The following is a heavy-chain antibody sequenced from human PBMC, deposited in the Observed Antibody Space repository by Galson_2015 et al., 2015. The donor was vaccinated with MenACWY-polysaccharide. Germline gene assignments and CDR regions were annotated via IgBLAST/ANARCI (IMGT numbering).Heavy chain of an antibody. J-gene: IGHJ6*02. CDR2: ISGSGSTT. D-gene: IGHD4/OR15-4a*01. V-gene: IGHV3-23*01. CDR1: GFTFSIYA. Sequence: LRLSCAASGFTFSIYAMSWVRQAPGKGLDWVSAISGSGSTTYYADSVKGRFAISRDNSKNTLYLQMSSLRAEDTAVYYCAKRAPMVTSLFYGMDVWGQGTTVTVSS. CDR3: AKRAPMVTSLFYGMDV.